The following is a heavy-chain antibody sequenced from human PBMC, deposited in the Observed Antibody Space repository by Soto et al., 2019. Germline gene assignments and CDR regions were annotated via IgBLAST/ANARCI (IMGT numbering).Heavy chain of an antibody. V-gene: IGHV3-33*01. CDR2: IYHDGSNK. Sequence: QVQLVESGGGGVQPGRSLRLSCATSGFTFSSFVMHWVRQAPGKGLEWVAVIYHDGSNKYYADSVKGRFTISRDNSKSTLYLQMNIRRAEDTAVYYCASRVGAVDYWGQGTLVTVSS. D-gene: IGHD3-16*01. CDR1: GFTFSSFV. CDR3: ASRVGAVDY. J-gene: IGHJ4*02.